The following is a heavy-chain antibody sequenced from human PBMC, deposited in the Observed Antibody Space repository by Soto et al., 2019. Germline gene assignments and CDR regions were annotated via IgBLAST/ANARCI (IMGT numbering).Heavy chain of an antibody. D-gene: IGHD2-15*01. Sequence: ASVKVSCKASGYTFTSYDINWVRQATGQGLEWMGWMNPNSGNTGYAQKFQGRVTMTRNTSISTAYMELSSLRSEDTAVYYFARGLFLPEYFSGGTCSPWAFDIWGQGTMVTVSS. V-gene: IGHV1-8*01. CDR1: GYTFTSYD. J-gene: IGHJ3*02. CDR2: MNPNSGNT. CDR3: ARGLFLPEYFSGGTCSPWAFDI.